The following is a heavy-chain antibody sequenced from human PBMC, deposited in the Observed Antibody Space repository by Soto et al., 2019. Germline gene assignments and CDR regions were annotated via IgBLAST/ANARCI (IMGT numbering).Heavy chain of an antibody. CDR3: AREFVDIVAIKYYYGMDV. J-gene: IGHJ6*02. V-gene: IGHV3-33*01. CDR2: IWYDGSNK. D-gene: IGHD5-12*01. CDR1: GFTFSSYG. Sequence: QVQLVESGGGVVQPGRSLRLSCAASGFTFSSYGMHWVRQAPGKGLEWVAVIWYDGSNKYYADSVKGRFTISRDNSKNTLYLQMNSLRAEETAVYYCAREFVDIVAIKYYYGMDVWGQGTTVTVSS.